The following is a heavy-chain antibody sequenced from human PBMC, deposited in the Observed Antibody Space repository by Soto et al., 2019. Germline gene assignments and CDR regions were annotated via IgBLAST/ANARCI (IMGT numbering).Heavy chain of an antibody. CDR1: GYTFTSQY. CDR3: ARGGKIAARPLDS. J-gene: IGHJ4*02. V-gene: IGHV1-46*01. D-gene: IGHD6-6*01. CDR2: INPSGGGT. Sequence: GASVKVSCTASGYTFTSQYMHWVRQAPGQGLEWMGIINPSGGGTNYAQKFQGRITLTRDTSTSTLYMELRSLRSADTAVYYCARGGKIAARPLDSWGQGTLVTVSS.